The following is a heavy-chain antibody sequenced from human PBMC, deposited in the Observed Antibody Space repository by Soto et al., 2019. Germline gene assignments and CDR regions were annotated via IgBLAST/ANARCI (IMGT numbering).Heavy chain of an antibody. J-gene: IGHJ4*02. CDR2: ISGGGSTT. D-gene: IGHD3-22*01. V-gene: IGHV3-23*01. CDR3: AKDKKREGMIVVVMTSGFDF. CDR1: GFTVSNYA. Sequence: EVQLLESGGGLVQPGGSLSLSCAVSGFTVSNYAMSWVRQSPGKGLEWVSFISGGGSTTYYADSVKGRFTISRDNSKNTLYLQMNSLSAEDTAVYYCAKDKKREGMIVVVMTSGFDFWGQGTLVSVSS.